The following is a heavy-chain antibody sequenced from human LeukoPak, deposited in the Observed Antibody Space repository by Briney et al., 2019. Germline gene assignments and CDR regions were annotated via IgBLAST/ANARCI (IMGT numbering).Heavy chain of an antibody. CDR3: VVVVPAAPVHDAFDI. Sequence: ASVKVSCKASGGTFSSYTISWVQQAPGQGLESMGRIIPILGIANYAQKFQGRVTITADKSTSTAYMELSSLRSEDTAVYYCVVVVPAAPVHDAFDIWGQGTMVTVSS. D-gene: IGHD2-2*01. CDR2: IIPILGIA. V-gene: IGHV1-69*02. J-gene: IGHJ3*02. CDR1: GGTFSSYT.